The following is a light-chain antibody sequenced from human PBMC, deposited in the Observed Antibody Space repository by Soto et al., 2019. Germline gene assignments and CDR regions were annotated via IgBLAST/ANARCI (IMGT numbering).Light chain of an antibody. V-gene: IGKV3-20*01. CDR1: QSVSSSY. CDR2: GAS. Sequence: EIVLTQSPGTLSLSPGQRATLSCRASQSVSSSYLAWYQQKPGQAPRLLIYGASSRATGIPDRFSGSGSGTDFTLTISRLEPEDFEVYYCQQYGDSPRTFGQGTRLEIK. J-gene: IGKJ2*02. CDR3: QQYGDSPRT.